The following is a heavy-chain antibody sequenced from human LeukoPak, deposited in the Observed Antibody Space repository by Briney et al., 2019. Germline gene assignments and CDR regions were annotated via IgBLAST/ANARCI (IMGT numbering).Heavy chain of an antibody. CDR2: INPNSGGT. CDR1: GYTFTGYY. D-gene: IGHD4-23*01. CDR3: ARGLGTYGGNFL. J-gene: IGHJ4*02. V-gene: IGHV1-2*06. Sequence: ASVKVSCKASGYTFTGYYMHWVRQAPGQGLEWMGRINPNSGGTNYAQKFQGRVTMTRDTSINTAYMELSRLRSDDTAVYYCARGLGTYGGNFLWGQGTPVTVSS.